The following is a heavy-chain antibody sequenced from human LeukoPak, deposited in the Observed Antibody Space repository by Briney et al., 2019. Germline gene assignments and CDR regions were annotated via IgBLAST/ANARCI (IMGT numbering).Heavy chain of an antibody. CDR1: GFTFSSYG. V-gene: IGHV3-33*01. CDR3: ARDRRGPNSIPDY. CDR2: IWYDGSNK. D-gene: IGHD3-3*02. J-gene: IGHJ4*02. Sequence: GGSLRLSCAASGFTFSSYGMHWVRQAPGKGLEWVAVIWYDGSNKYYADSVKGRFTISRDNSKNTLYLQMNSLRAEDTAVYYCARDRRGPNSIPDYWVQGTLVTVSS.